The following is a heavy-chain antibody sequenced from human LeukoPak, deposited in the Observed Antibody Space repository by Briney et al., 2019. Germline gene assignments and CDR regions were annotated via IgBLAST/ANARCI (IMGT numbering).Heavy chain of an antibody. J-gene: IGHJ4*02. CDR3: AKVSVVGAATGYFDY. D-gene: IGHD1-26*01. V-gene: IGHV3-23*01. CDR2: ISGSGGTT. Sequence: GGSLRLSCAASGFTFSNFAMRWVRQAPGTGLEWASGISGSGGTTYYADSVKGRFTSSRDNPKNTLYLQMNSLRAEDTAVYYCAKVSVVGAATGYFDYWGQGTLVTVSS. CDR1: GFTFSNFA.